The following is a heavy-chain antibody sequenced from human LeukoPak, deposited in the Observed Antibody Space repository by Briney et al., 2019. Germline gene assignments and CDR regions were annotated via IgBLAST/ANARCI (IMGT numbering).Heavy chain of an antibody. D-gene: IGHD3-3*01. J-gene: IGHJ3*02. CDR2: ISAYNGNT. V-gene: IGHV1-18*01. Sequence: ASVKVSCKASGYTFTSYGISWVRQAPGQGLEWMGWISAYNGNTNYAQKLQGRVTMTTDTSTSTAYMELRSLRSDDTAVYYCARDPNDFWSGAVGAFDIWGQGTMVTVSS. CDR1: GYTFTSYG. CDR3: ARDPNDFWSGAVGAFDI.